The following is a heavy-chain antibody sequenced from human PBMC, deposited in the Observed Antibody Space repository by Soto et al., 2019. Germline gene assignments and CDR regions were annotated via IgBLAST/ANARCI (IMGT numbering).Heavy chain of an antibody. CDR2: IIPILGIA. D-gene: IGHD3-9*01. V-gene: IGHV1-69*02. J-gene: IGHJ6*03. CDR3: VRGGVTSVRGYYDILTGLNYSYYMDV. Sequence: QVQLVHSGAEVKKPGSSVKVSCKASGGTFSSYTISWVRQAPGQGLEWMGRIIPILGIANYAQKFQGRVTITADKSTSTAYMELSSLRAKDTDVYYCVRGGVTSVRGYYDILTGLNYSYYMDVWVKGTTVTVSS. CDR1: GGTFSSYT.